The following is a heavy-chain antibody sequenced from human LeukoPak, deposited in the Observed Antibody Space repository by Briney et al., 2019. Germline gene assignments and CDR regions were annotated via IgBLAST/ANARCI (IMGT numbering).Heavy chain of an antibody. D-gene: IGHD2-15*01. CDR1: GGSFSGYY. Sequence: SETLSLTCAVYGGSFSGYYWSWIRQPPGKGLEWIGEINHSGSTNYNPSLKSRVTISVDTSKNQFSLKLSSVTAADTAVYYCASIVVVVAAFDYWGQGTLVTVSS. V-gene: IGHV4-34*01. J-gene: IGHJ4*02. CDR3: ASIVVVVAAFDY. CDR2: INHSGST.